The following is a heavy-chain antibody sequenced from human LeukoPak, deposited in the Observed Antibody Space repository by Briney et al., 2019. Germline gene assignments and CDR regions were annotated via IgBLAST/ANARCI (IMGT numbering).Heavy chain of an antibody. CDR1: GYIFTGYY. CDR2: INPNSGDT. Sequence: ASVKVSCKASGYIFTGYYMHWVRQAPGQGLEWMGWINPNSGDTNYAQKFQGRVTMTRDTSISTAYMELSRLRSADTAVYYCARGRSYYYGSGFDPWGQGTLVTVSS. D-gene: IGHD3-10*01. V-gene: IGHV1-2*02. J-gene: IGHJ5*02. CDR3: ARGRSYYYGSGFDP.